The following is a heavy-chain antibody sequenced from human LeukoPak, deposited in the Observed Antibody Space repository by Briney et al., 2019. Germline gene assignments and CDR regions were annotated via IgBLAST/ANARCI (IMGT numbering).Heavy chain of an antibody. J-gene: IGHJ5*02. CDR1: GFTFSNYG. V-gene: IGHV3-74*01. Sequence: GGSLRLSCAVSGFTFSNYGVHWVRQAPGKGLVWVSRINRDGSSTSYADSVKGRFTISRDNAKNTLYLQMNSLRAEDTAVYYCARVSGFSGSYNWFDPWGQGTLVTVSS. CDR3: ARVSGFSGSYNWFDP. CDR2: INRDGSST. D-gene: IGHD3-3*01.